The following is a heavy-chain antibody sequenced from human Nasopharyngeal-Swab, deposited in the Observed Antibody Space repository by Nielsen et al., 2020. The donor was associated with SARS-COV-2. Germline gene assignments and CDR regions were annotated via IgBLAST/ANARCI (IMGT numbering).Heavy chain of an antibody. CDR2: IATNTYGGTA. CDR1: GFPLASYA. CDR3: VRGQKAFDV. J-gene: IGHJ3*01. V-gene: IGHV3-49*02. Sequence: GGSLRLSCKPSGFPLASYAVTWVRQAPGRGLEWLGFIATNTYGGTAKYAASVRGRFTISRDDSRNFAYLQIDGLTFDDTALYHCVRGQKAFDVWGQGAMVTVSS.